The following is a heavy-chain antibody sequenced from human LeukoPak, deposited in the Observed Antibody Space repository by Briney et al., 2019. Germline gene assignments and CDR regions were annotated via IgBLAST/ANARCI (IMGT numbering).Heavy chain of an antibody. CDR2: INHSGST. CDR1: GGSFSGYY. V-gene: IGHV4-34*01. J-gene: IGHJ4*02. D-gene: IGHD6-13*01. Sequence: SETLSLACAVYGGSFSGYYWSWIRQPPGKGLEWIGEINHSGSTNYNPSLKSRVTISVDTSKNQFPLKLSSVTAADTAVYYCARTPIAAAAPFDYWGQGTLVTVSS. CDR3: ARTPIAAAAPFDY.